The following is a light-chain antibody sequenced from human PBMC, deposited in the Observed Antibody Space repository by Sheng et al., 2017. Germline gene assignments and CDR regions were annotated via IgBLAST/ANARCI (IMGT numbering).Light chain of an antibody. CDR1: SSNIGSNS. CDR3: ATYDDRLHGVV. J-gene: IGLJ2*01. V-gene: IGLV1-44*01. Sequence: QSVLTQPPSASGTPGQRVTISCSGSSSNIGSNSVSWYMQLPGPAPKLLIFSDDQRPSGVPDRFSGSRSGASASLVISGLQSEDEADYYCATYDDRLHGVVFGGGTKLTVL. CDR2: SDD.